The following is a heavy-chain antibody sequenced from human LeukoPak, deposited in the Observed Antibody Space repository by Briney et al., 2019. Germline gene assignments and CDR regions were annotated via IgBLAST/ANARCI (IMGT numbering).Heavy chain of an antibody. V-gene: IGHV3-21*04. Sequence: GGSLRLSSAASGFTFSSYSMNWVRQAPGKGLEWVSSISSSSSYIYYADSVKGRFTISRDNAKNSLYLQMNSLRAEDTAVYYCAKVGDPTYYYGSGSYCDYWGQGTLVTVSS. CDR2: ISSSSSYI. CDR1: GFTFSSYS. D-gene: IGHD3-10*01. J-gene: IGHJ4*02. CDR3: AKVGDPTYYYGSGSYCDY.